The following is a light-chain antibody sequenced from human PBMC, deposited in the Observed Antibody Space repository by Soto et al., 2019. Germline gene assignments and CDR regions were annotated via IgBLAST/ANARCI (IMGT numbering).Light chain of an antibody. CDR2: SNT. J-gene: IGLJ1*01. Sequence: QSVLTQPPSASGTPGQRVTFSCSGGSSNIGNNPVNWYQQLPGTAPKLLIYSNTQRPSGVPDRFSGSKSGTSASLAISGLQSEDEADYFCAAWDGSLNAYVFGTGTKLTVL. V-gene: IGLV1-44*01. CDR3: AAWDGSLNAYV. CDR1: SSNIGNNP.